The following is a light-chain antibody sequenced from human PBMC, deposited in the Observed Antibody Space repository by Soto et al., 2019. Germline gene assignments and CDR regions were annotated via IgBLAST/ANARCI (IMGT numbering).Light chain of an antibody. CDR2: AAS. V-gene: IGKV1-39*01. J-gene: IGKJ1*01. CDR1: QSITTY. Sequence: DIHMTQSPSSLSAALGDRVTITFRASQSITTYLNWYRQKPGKAPKVLIYAASSLQSGVPSRFSGSGSGTDFTLTISSLQPEDSATYYCQQSYSTPTFGQGTKVDIK. CDR3: QQSYSTPT.